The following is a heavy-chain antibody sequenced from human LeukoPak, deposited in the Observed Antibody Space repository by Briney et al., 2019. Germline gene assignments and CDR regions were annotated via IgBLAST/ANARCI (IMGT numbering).Heavy chain of an antibody. D-gene: IGHD3-9*01. CDR3: ARAYYDILTGYYGGFDY. CDR1: GFTFSSYA. J-gene: IGHJ4*02. V-gene: IGHV3-30*04. CDR2: ISYDGSDK. Sequence: PGGSLRLSCAASGFTFSSYAMYWVRQAPGKGLEWVAVISYDGSDKFYADSVKGRFTISRDNAKNSLYLQMNSLRAEDTAVYYCARAYYDILTGYYGGFDYWGQGTLVTVSS.